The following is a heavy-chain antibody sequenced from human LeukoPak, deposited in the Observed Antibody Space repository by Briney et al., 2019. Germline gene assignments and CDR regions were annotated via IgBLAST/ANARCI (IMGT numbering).Heavy chain of an antibody. CDR1: GGSITNYY. V-gene: IGHV4-4*07. Sequence: SETLSFTFTVSGGSITNYYWGWIRQPAGKGLEWIGRIYTSGSTSYNPSLKSRVTMSVDTSKNQFSLKLSSVTAADTAVYYCARGCSSTSRWVRMDVWGQGTTVTVSS. CDR2: IYTSGST. D-gene: IGHD2-2*01. CDR3: ARGCSSTSRWVRMDV. J-gene: IGHJ6*02.